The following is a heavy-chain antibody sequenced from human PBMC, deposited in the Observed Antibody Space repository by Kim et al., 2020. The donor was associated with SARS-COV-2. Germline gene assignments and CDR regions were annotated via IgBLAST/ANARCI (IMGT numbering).Heavy chain of an antibody. CDR1: GFTFSNDA. Sequence: GGSLRLSCVASGFTFSNDAMHWVRQAPGRGLEWVSVVWNNGNNKYYAESVEGRFTISRDNSKNTLYLQMNSLRVEDTAVYYCVRDAHGHHWGQGTLVTVSS. J-gene: IGHJ1*01. D-gene: IGHD4-17*01. CDR2: VWNNGNNK. CDR3: VRDAHGHH. V-gene: IGHV3-33*01.